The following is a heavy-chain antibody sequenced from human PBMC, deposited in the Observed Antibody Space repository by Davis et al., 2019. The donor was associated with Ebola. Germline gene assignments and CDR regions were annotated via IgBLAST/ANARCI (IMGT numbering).Heavy chain of an antibody. V-gene: IGHV1-18*01. D-gene: IGHD5-12*01. CDR3: ASALGIYSPPDY. Sequence: AASVKVSCKASGYTFTIYPIHWVRQAPGQRLEWMGWISAYNGNTNYAQKLQGRVTMTTDTSTSTAYMELRSLRSDDTAVYYCASALGIYSPPDYWGQGTLVTVSS. CDR2: ISAYNGNT. CDR1: GYTFTIYP. J-gene: IGHJ4*02.